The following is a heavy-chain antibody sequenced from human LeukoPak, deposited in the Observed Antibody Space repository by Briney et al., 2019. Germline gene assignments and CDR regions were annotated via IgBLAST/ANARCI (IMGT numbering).Heavy chain of an antibody. CDR2: IWFDGSNK. J-gene: IGHJ4*02. Sequence: GGSLRLSCAASGFTFSAYGMHWVRQAPGKGLEWVAVIWFDGSNKFYADSVQGRFTISRDNSKNTLYLQMNSLRAEDTAVYYCAKSLGLVSDYWGQGTLVTVSS. CDR3: AKSLGLVSDY. D-gene: IGHD3-10*01. V-gene: IGHV3-33*06. CDR1: GFTFSAYG.